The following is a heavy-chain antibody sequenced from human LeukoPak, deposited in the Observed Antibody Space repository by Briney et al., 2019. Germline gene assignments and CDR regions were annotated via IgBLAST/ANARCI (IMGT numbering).Heavy chain of an antibody. D-gene: IGHD6-19*01. CDR3: ARYLYSSGWYLGDY. J-gene: IGHJ4*02. V-gene: IGHV1-18*04. CDR2: ISAYNGNT. CDR1: GYTFTSYY. Sequence: ASVKVSCKASGYTFTSYYMHWVRQAPGQGLEWMGWISAYNGNTNYAQKLQGRVTMTTDTSTSTAYMELRSLRSDDTAVYYCARYLYSSGWYLGDYWGQGTLVTVSS.